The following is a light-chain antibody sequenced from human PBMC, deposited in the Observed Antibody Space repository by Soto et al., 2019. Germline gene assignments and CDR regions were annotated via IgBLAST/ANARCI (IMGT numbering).Light chain of an antibody. Sequence: EIVLTQSPGTLSLSPGERATLSCRASQSVSSNSLSWYQQKPGQAPRLFIYGASTRATGIPDRFSGSGSGTDFTLTISRLEPEDFAVYYCQQQGRSWITFXQGTRVEIK. CDR3: QQQGRSWIT. CDR2: GAS. V-gene: IGKV3-20*01. J-gene: IGKJ5*01. CDR1: QSVSSNS.